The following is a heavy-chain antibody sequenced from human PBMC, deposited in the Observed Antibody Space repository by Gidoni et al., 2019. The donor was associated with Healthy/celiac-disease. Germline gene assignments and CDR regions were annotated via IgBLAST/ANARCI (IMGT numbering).Heavy chain of an antibody. Sequence: QVQLQESGPGLVKPSETLSLTCTVSGASISSYYWSWIRQPPGKGLEWIGYIYYSGSTNYNPSRKRRVTISVDTSKNQFSLKLSSVTAADTAVYYCARSLEGYCSGGSCYSVGDYWGQGTLVTVSS. CDR1: GASISSYY. J-gene: IGHJ4*02. V-gene: IGHV4-59*01. D-gene: IGHD2-15*01. CDR2: IYYSGST. CDR3: ARSLEGYCSGGSCYSVGDY.